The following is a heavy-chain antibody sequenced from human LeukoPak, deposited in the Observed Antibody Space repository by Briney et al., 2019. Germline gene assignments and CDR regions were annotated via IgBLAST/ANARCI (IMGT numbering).Heavy chain of an antibody. V-gene: IGHV2-5*02. CDR2: IYWDNDE. Sequence: SGPTLLQLPLLLTLPCTLSVLSVSTSGVAVGWIRQPPGKALEWLALIYWDNDEPYSPSLKSRLTITKDTSTNQVVLTIPEMEPVDTPRHYCAFLSTALLTLYYLLLWRQGTRVTVFS. D-gene: IGHD2/OR15-2a*01. CDR3: AFLSTALLTLYYLLL. J-gene: IGHJ4*02. CDR1: VLSVSTSGVA.